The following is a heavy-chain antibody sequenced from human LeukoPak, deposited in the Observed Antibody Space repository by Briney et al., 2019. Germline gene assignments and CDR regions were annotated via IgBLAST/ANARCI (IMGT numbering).Heavy chain of an antibody. Sequence: GGSLRLSCAASGFTFSDYYMSWVRQAPGKGLEWVSAISGSGGSTYYADSVKGRFTISRDNSKNTLYLQMNSLRAEDTAVYYCAKRGITSAVTMYYFDYWGQGTLVTVSS. D-gene: IGHD4-17*01. V-gene: IGHV3-23*01. J-gene: IGHJ4*02. CDR3: AKRGITSAVTMYYFDY. CDR1: GFTFSDYY. CDR2: ISGSGGST.